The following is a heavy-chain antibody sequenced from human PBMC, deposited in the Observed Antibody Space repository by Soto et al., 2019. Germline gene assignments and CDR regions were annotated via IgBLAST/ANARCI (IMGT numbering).Heavy chain of an antibody. CDR3: ARVDGDPGGTVVWFDP. J-gene: IGHJ5*02. Sequence: QVQLVQSGAEVKKPGASVKVSCKASGYTFTSYGISWVRQAPGQGLEWMGWISAYNGNTNYAQKGQGRVTRTTDTSTSTAYMEVRSLRSDDTAVYYCARVDGDPGGTVVWFDPWGQGTLVTVSS. CDR1: GYTFTSYG. CDR2: ISAYNGNT. D-gene: IGHD4-17*01. V-gene: IGHV1-18*01.